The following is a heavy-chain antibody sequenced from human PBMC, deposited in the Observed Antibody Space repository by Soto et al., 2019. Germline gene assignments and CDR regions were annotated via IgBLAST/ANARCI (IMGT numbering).Heavy chain of an antibody. V-gene: IGHV1-8*01. J-gene: IGHJ2*01. CDR1: GYTFKDYD. D-gene: IGHD3-3*01. Sequence: ASVKVSCKASGYTFKDYDINWVRRAPGQGLEWMGWMNPNSGNTAYARKFHDRITVTRSVSARTAFMELSSLTPEDTAVYYCARRMTWSLWCFDLWGSGTQVTVSS. CDR2: MNPNSGNT. CDR3: ARRMTWSLWCFDL.